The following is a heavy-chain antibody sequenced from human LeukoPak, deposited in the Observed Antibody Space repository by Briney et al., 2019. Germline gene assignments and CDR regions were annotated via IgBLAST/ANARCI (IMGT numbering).Heavy chain of an antibody. J-gene: IGHJ4*02. CDR1: GGSISSYY. D-gene: IGHD2-2*01. CDR2: IFSSGST. V-gene: IGHV4-59*08. CDR3: VRHYCSSTRCYSFSD. Sequence: SETLSLTCSVSGGSISSYYWSWIRQSPGKGLEWIGYIFSSGSTNYNPSLKSRLTISVDTSKNQFSLKLSSVTAADTAIYHCVRHYCSSTRCYSFSDWGQGTLVTVSS.